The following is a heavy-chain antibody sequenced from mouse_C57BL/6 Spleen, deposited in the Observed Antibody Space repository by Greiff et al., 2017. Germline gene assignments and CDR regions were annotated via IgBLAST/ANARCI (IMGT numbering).Heavy chain of an antibody. J-gene: IGHJ2*01. D-gene: IGHD2-12*01. CDR1: GFTFSSYA. CDR3: TRGHYSYFDY. V-gene: IGHV5-9-1*02. Sequence: EVKLQESGEGLVKPGGSLKLSCAASGFTFSSYAMSWVRQTPEKRLEWVAYISSGGDYIYYADTVKGRFTISRDNARNTLYLQMSSLKSEDTAMYYCTRGHYSYFDYWGQGTTLTVSS. CDR2: ISSGGDYI.